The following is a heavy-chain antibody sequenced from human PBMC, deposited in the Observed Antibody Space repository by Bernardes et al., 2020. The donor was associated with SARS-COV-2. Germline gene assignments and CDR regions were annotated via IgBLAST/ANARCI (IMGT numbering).Heavy chain of an antibody. CDR1: GGSISSSSYY. J-gene: IGHJ6*02. Sequence: SETLSLTCTVSGGSISSSSYYWGWIRQPPGKGLEWIGSIYYSGSTYYNPSLKSRVTISVDTSKNQFSLKLSSVTAADTAVYYCARDYSNYVNYYYGMDVWGQGTTVTVSS. CDR3: ARDYSNYVNYYYGMDV. CDR2: IYYSGST. D-gene: IGHD4-4*01. V-gene: IGHV4-39*02.